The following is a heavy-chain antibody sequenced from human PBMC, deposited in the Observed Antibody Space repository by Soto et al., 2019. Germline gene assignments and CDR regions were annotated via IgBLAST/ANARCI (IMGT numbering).Heavy chain of an antibody. D-gene: IGHD3-10*01. CDR3: ARADENYYGSGSYYKAFAY. V-gene: IGHV1-2*04. Sequence: ASVKVSCKASGYTFTGYYMHWVRQAPGQGLEWMGWINPNSGGTNYAQKFQGWVTMTRDTSISTAYMELSRLRSDDTAVYYCARADENYYGSGSYYKAFAYWGQGTLVTVSS. J-gene: IGHJ4*02. CDR1: GYTFTGYY. CDR2: INPNSGGT.